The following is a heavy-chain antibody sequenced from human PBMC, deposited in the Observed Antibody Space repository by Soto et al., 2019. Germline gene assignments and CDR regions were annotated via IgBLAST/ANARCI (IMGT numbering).Heavy chain of an antibody. Sequence: SETLSLTCAVYGGSFSGYYCIFVRQPPCKGLEWIVEINHSGSTNYNPSLKSRVTISVNTSKNQFSLKLSSVTAADTAVYYCARAEVGIAAAGDWYFDLWGRGTLVTVSS. CDR2: INHSGST. D-gene: IGHD6-13*01. J-gene: IGHJ2*01. V-gene: IGHV4-34*01. CDR1: GGSFSGYY. CDR3: ARAEVGIAAAGDWYFDL.